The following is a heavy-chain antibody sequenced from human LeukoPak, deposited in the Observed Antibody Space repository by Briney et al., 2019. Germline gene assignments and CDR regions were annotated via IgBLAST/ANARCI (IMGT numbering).Heavy chain of an antibody. CDR3: ARAPESNSRYEFDC. CDR1: GYRFNNHW. J-gene: IGHJ4*02. D-gene: IGHD6-13*01. CDR2: DSAYNGNT. Sequence: SVKVPCKHSGYRFNNHWYSLLRLDPAPGLEWTGWDSAYNGNTNYAQKRQGRVTMTTDTSTSTAYMELRSLRSDDSAVYYCARAPESNSRYEFDCWGQGTLVTVSA. V-gene: IGHV1-18*01.